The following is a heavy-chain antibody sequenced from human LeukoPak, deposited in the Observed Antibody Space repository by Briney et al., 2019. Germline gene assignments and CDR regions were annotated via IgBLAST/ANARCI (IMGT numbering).Heavy chain of an antibody. CDR1: GFTFSNFW. Sequence: GGSLRLSCAASGFTFSNFWKSWVRQAPGKGLEWVANIKQDGSEKYYVDSVKGRFTISRDNAKNSLYLQMNSLRAEDTAVYYCARDTPFDYWGQGTLVTVSS. J-gene: IGHJ4*02. CDR2: IKQDGSEK. CDR3: ARDTPFDY. V-gene: IGHV3-7*01.